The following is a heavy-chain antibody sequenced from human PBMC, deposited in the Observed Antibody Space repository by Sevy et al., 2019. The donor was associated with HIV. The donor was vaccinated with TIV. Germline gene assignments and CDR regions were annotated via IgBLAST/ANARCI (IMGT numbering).Heavy chain of an antibody. J-gene: IGHJ6*02. CDR2: IRSKAYGGTT. D-gene: IGHD2-2*01. CDR1: GFTFGDYA. Sequence: GGSLRLSCTASGFTFGDYAMSWFRQAPGKGLEWVGFIRSKAYGGTTEYAASVKGRFTISRDDSKSIAYLQMNSPKTEETAVYYCTRDFKDLVPASGYYYYGMDVWGQGTTVTVSS. CDR3: TRDFKDLVPASGYYYYGMDV. V-gene: IGHV3-49*03.